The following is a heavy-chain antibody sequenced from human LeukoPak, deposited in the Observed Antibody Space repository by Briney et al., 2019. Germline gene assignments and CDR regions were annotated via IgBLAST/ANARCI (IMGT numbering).Heavy chain of an antibody. J-gene: IGHJ5*02. CDR3: ARDCRGGSCYSS. V-gene: IGHV3-48*01. Sequence: GGSLRLFCAASGFTFSNYGMNWVRQAPGEGLEWISYISSSSATIYYPDSVKGRFTISRDNARNSLFLQMNSLRVEDTAVYYCARDCRGGSCYSSWGQGTLVTVSS. D-gene: IGHD2-15*01. CDR1: GFTFSNYG. CDR2: ISSSSATI.